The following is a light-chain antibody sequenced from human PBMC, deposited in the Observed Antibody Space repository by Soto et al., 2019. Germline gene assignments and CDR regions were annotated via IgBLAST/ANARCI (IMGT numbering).Light chain of an antibody. CDR2: GAS. V-gene: IGKV1-39*01. CDR1: QSISSY. CDR3: QQSYSTQIT. Sequence: DIQMTQSPSSLSASVGDRVTITCRASQSISSYLNWYQHKPGKAPKLLIYGASSLQSGVPSRFSGSGSGTDFTLTISSLQPEDFATYYCQQSYSTQITFGQGTRLEIK. J-gene: IGKJ5*01.